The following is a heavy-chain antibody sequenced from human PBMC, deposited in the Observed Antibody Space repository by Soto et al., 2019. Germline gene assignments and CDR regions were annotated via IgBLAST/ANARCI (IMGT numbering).Heavy chain of an antibody. J-gene: IGHJ4*02. D-gene: IGHD6-19*01. CDR2: ISRDGNST. V-gene: IGHV3-74*01. Sequence: DVQMVESGGGLVQPGGSLRLSCVASSGFTFSSHWMHWVRQAPGKGLVWVSRISRDGNSTNYADSVKGRFTISRDNAKNTLYLQMNSLRAEDTAIYYCARGPSGSGFYVGDYWGQGTQVTVSS. CDR1: SGFTFSSHW. CDR3: ARGPSGSGFYVGDY.